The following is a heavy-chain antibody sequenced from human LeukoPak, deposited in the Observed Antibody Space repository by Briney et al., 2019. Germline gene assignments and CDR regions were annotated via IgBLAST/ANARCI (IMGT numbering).Heavy chain of an antibody. Sequence: PGGSLRLSCAASGFTFSSYAMSWVRQAPGKGLEWVSAISGSGGSTYYADSVKGRFTISRDNSKNTLYLQMNSLRAEDTAVYYCAKDRKPVGFGELAGDFDYWGQGTLVTVSS. J-gene: IGHJ4*02. D-gene: IGHD3-10*01. CDR2: ISGSGGST. CDR3: AKDRKPVGFGELAGDFDY. V-gene: IGHV3-23*01. CDR1: GFTFSSYA.